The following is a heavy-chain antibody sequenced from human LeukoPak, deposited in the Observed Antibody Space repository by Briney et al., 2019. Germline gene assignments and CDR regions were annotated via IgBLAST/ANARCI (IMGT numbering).Heavy chain of an antibody. Sequence: ASVKVSCKASGYTFTSYDSNWVRQATGQGLEWMGWMNPNSGNTGYAQKFQGRVTMTRDTSISTAYMELSRLRSDDTAVYYCARSLAPYCSSTSCYGIDYWGQGTLVTVSS. CDR1: GYTFTSYD. J-gene: IGHJ4*02. CDR3: ARSLAPYCSSTSCYGIDY. V-gene: IGHV1-8*01. D-gene: IGHD2-2*01. CDR2: MNPNSGNT.